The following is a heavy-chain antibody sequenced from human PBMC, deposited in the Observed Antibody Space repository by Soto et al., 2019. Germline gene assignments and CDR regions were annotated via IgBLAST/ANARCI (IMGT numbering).Heavy chain of an antibody. J-gene: IGHJ4*02. D-gene: IGHD6-6*01. CDR2: MSYAGTYK. Sequence: QVQLVESGGGVVQPGRSLRLSCEVSGFTFSDYGMHWVRQAPGKGREWVAVMSYAGTYKYYADSVKGRFTISRDLSGNTLFLQMNSLRLEDTAVYFCAKEMYPRTVLDSSSPWGDYWGQGTLVTVSS. V-gene: IGHV3-30*18. CDR1: GFTFSDYG. CDR3: AKEMYPRTVLDSSSPWGDY.